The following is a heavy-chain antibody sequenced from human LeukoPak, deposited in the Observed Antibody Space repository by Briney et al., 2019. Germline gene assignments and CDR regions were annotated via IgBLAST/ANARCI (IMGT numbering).Heavy chain of an antibody. V-gene: IGHV4-4*02. D-gene: IGHD1-14*01. CDR3: ARKTGVDYYFDY. Sequence: SGTLSLTCAVSGGSISSSNWWSWVRQPPGKGLEWIGEMHHSGSTNYNPSLKSRVTISVDKSKNQFSLRLSSVTAADTAVYYCARKTGVDYYFDYWGQGTLVTVSS. J-gene: IGHJ4*02. CDR2: MHHSGST. CDR1: GGSISSSNW.